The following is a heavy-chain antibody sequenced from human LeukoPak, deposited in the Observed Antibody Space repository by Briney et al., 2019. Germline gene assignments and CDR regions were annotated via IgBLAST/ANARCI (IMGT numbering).Heavy chain of an antibody. J-gene: IGHJ4*02. V-gene: IGHV3-21*04. D-gene: IGHD3-9*01. Sequence: GGSLRLSCAASGFTFSSYSMNWVRQAPGKGLEWVSSISSSSSYIYYADSVKGRFTISRDNAKNSLYLQMNSLRAEDTALYYCAKTSYDILTGYYSFFDYWGQGTLVTVSS. CDR2: ISSSSSYI. CDR3: AKTSYDILTGYYSFFDY. CDR1: GFTFSSYS.